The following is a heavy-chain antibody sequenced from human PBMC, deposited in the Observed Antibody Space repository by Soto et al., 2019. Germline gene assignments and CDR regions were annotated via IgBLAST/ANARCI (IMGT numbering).Heavy chain of an antibody. Sequence: PGGSLRLSCAASGFTFSSYGMHWVRQAPGKGLEWVAVISYDGSNKYYADSVKGRFTISRDNSKNTLYLQMNSLRAEDTAVYYCAKDLGMTSTTLSRPDYYYYGRDVWGQGTTVTVSS. J-gene: IGHJ6*02. CDR3: AKDLGMTSTTLSRPDYYYYGRDV. D-gene: IGHD3-16*01. CDR2: ISYDGSNK. CDR1: GFTFSSYG. V-gene: IGHV3-30*18.